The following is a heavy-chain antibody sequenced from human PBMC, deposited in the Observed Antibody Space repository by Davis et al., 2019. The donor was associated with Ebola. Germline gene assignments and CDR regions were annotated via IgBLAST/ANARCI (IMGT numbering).Heavy chain of an antibody. Sequence: SETLSLTCTVSGGSISSGGYYWSWIRQHPGKGLEWIGYIYYSGSTYYNPSLKSRVTISVDTSKNQFSLKLSSVTAADTAVYYCAREPYSYGYLDYWGQGTLVTVSS. CDR2: IYYSGST. CDR1: GGSISSGGYY. D-gene: IGHD5-18*01. J-gene: IGHJ4*02. CDR3: AREPYSYGYLDY. V-gene: IGHV4-31*03.